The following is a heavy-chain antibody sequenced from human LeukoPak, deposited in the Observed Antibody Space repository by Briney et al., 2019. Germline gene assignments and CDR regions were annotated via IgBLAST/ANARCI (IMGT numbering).Heavy chain of an antibody. CDR2: IYYSEST. J-gene: IGHJ4*02. CDR1: GGSISSSFYY. CDR3: ARVIAAAEYYFDY. Sequence: SETLSLTCTVSGGSISSSFYYWGWIRQPPGKRLEWIGSIYYSESTYYNPSLKSRVTISVDTSKNQFSLKLSSVTAADTAVYYCARVIAAAEYYFDYWGQGTLVTVSS. D-gene: IGHD6-13*01. V-gene: IGHV4-39*07.